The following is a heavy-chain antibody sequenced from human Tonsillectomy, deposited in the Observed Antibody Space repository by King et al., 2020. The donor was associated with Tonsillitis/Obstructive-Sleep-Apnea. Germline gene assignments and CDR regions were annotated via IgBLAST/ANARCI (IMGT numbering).Heavy chain of an antibody. D-gene: IGHD3-16*01. CDR1: GFTFSSYA. Sequence: EVQLVESGGGLVQPGGSLRLSCSASGFTFSSYAMHWVRQAPGKGLEYVSAISSNGGSTYYADSVKGRFTISRDNSKNTLYLQMSSLRAEDTAVYYCLKQRGGVGLTRAFDIWGQGTMVTVSS. CDR3: LKQRGGVGLTRAFDI. CDR2: ISSNGGST. J-gene: IGHJ3*02. V-gene: IGHV3-64D*06.